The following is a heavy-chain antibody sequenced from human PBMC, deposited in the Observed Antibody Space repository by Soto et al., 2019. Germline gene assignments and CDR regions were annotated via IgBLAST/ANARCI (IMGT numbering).Heavy chain of an antibody. V-gene: IGHV3-21*01. Sequence: GGSLRLSCAASGFTFSSYSMNWVRQAPGKGLEWVSSISSSSSYIYYADSVKGRFTISRDNAKNSLYLQMNSLRAEDTAVYYCARAKKDDFWSGYYTGWFYPWGQGTLVTVSS. CDR1: GFTFSSYS. CDR3: ARAKKDDFWSGYYTGWFYP. J-gene: IGHJ5*02. D-gene: IGHD3-3*01. CDR2: ISSSSSYI.